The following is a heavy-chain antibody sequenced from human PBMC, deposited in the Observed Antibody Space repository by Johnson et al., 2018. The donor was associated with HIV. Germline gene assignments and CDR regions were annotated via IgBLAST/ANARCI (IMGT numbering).Heavy chain of an antibody. Sequence: QVQLVESGGGVVQPGGSLRLSCAASGFTFSSYGMHWVRQAPGKGLEWVAFIRYDGSNKYYADSVKGRFTISRDNSKNTLYLQMGSLRAEDMAVYYCARVGGGNSLNDAFDIWGQGTMVTVSS. V-gene: IGHV3-30*02. CDR1: GFTFSSYG. CDR3: ARVGGGNSLNDAFDI. J-gene: IGHJ3*02. CDR2: IRYDGSNK. D-gene: IGHD4-23*01.